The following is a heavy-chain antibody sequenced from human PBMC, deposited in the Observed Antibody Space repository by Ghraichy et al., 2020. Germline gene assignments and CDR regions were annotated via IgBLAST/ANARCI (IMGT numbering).Heavy chain of an antibody. CDR2: TSYNGRSK. CDR3: AKDFGVRDYYDINGYFRGDGYYYYALDV. J-gene: IGHJ6*02. CDR1: GFAFSTYS. V-gene: IGHV3-30*18. D-gene: IGHD3-22*01. Sequence: GGSLRLSCAASGFAFSTYSMHWVRQAPGKGLEWVELTSYNGRSKYYADSVKGRFTISRDNSKNTLFLQMNSLRPDDTALYYCAKDFGVRDYYDINGYFRGDGYYYYALDVWGHGTTVTVSS.